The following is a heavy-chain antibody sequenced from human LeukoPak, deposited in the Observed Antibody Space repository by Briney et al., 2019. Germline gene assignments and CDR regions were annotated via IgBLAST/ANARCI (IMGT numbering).Heavy chain of an antibody. CDR3: ARGGGGVAGQLSPDY. CDR1: EYTFTSYY. Sequence: GASVKDSCKASEYTFTSYYMHWVRQAPGQGLEWMGIINPSGGSTSYAQKFQGRVTMTRDTSTYTLYMELSSLRSEDTAVYYCARGGGGVAGQLSPDYWGQGTLVTVSP. V-gene: IGHV1-46*01. D-gene: IGHD6-19*01. CDR2: INPSGGST. J-gene: IGHJ4*02.